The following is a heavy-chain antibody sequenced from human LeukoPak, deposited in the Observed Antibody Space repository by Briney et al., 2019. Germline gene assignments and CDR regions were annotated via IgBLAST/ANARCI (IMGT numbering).Heavy chain of an antibody. CDR3: AKNEQQLGPQDFDY. CDR1: GFTSITNA. D-gene: IGHD6-13*01. Sequence: GGSPRLSCAASGFTSITNAIRSGRQAPGDWLEWVSAISRSAASTYYADTVKGRFTTSRDNSKNTLYLLMNSLRAEDTAVYYCAKNEQQLGPQDFDYWGPGTLVTVSS. CDR2: ISRSAAST. J-gene: IGHJ4*02. V-gene: IGHV3-23*01.